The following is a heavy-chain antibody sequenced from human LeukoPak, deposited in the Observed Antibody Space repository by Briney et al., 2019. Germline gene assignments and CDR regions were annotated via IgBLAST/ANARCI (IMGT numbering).Heavy chain of an antibody. V-gene: IGHV3-30-3*02. Sequence: GGSLRLSCAASGFTFSDYAMHWVRQAPGKGLEWVAVISYDESKKYYADSVKGRFTISRDNSKNTLYLQMNNLRAEDTAVYYCAKRATTVPTWAFDYWGQGTLVTVSS. CDR3: AKRATTVPTWAFDY. CDR2: ISYDESKK. J-gene: IGHJ4*02. D-gene: IGHD4-17*01. CDR1: GFTFSDYA.